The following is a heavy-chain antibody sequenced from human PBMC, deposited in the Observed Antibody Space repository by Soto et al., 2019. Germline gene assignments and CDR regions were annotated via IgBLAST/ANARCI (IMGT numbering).Heavy chain of an antibody. V-gene: IGHV3-33*01. CDR1: GFTFSVYG. CDR2: IWNDGSNK. J-gene: IGHJ4*02. D-gene: IGHD1-26*01. Sequence: QVQLVESGGGVVQPGMSLRLSCAASGFTFSVYGMHWVRQAPGKGLEWVAVIWNDGSNKYYGDSVKGRFTISRDNYKNTLYLYMNSLRADDTAVYYCARAVGTFDYWGQGTLVTVSS. CDR3: ARAVGTFDY.